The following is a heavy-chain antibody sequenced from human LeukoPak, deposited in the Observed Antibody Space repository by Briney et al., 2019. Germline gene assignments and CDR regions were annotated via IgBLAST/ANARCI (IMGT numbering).Heavy chain of an antibody. CDR3: ARRYGDYRYYYYGMDV. J-gene: IGHJ6*02. CDR1: GXSFTSYW. V-gene: IGHV5-10-1*01. D-gene: IGHD4-17*01. Sequence: GESLKISCKGSGXSFTSYWISWVRQMPGKGLEWMGRIDPSDSYTNYSPSFQGHVTISADKSISTAYLQWSSLKASDTAMYYCARRYGDYRYYYYGMDVWGQGTTVTVSS. CDR2: IDPSDSYT.